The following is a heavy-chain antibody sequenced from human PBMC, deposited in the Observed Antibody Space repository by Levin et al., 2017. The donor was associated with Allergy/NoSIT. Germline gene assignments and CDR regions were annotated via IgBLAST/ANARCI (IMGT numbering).Heavy chain of an antibody. V-gene: IGHV1-46*03. D-gene: IGHD5-18*01. CDR2: INPSGGTT. CDR3: ARADTPMVLSLFDY. CDR1: GYTFTTYC. Sequence: ASVKVSCKASGYTFTTYCIHWVRQAPGQGLEWMGIINPSGGTTRYAQNFQGRVTMTRDTSTSTVYMELSSLRSEDTAVYFCARADTPMVLSLFDYWGQGTLVTVSS. J-gene: IGHJ4*02.